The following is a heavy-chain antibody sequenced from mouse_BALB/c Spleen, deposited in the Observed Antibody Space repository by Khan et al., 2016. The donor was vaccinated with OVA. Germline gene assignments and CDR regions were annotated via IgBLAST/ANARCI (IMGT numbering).Heavy chain of an antibody. Sequence: QVQLQQSGAELMKPGASVKISCKASGYTFSTYWIEWVKQRPGHGLEWIGEILPGSDNTNYNEKFKGKATFTADTSSNTASIQLSSLTSEDSTVYYCARGTADFNYWGQGTTLTVSS. V-gene: IGHV1-9*01. D-gene: IGHD4-1*01. CDR1: GYTFSTYW. CDR3: ARGTADFNY. CDR2: ILPGSDNT. J-gene: IGHJ2*01.